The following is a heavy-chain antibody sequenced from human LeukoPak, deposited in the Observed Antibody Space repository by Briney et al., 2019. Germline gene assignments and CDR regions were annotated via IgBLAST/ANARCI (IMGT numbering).Heavy chain of an antibody. Sequence: SETLSLTCAVYGESFSDYYWSWIRQPPGKGLEWIGEINHSGSTNYNPSLKSRVTISVNTSKNQFSLKLSSVTAADTAVYYCARWLGYYRGGAFDIWGQGTMVTVSS. CDR3: ARWLGYYRGGAFDI. J-gene: IGHJ3*02. D-gene: IGHD3-22*01. CDR1: GESFSDYY. V-gene: IGHV4-34*01. CDR2: INHSGST.